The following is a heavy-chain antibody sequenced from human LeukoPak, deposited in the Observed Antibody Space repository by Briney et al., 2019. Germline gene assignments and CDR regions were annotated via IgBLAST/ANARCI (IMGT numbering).Heavy chain of an antibody. CDR2: IHSRGNI. Sequence: SETLSLTCTVSGGSISSSSYYWGWIRQPPGKGLEWIGLIHSRGNINYNPSLKSRVTMSVDTSKNQVSLKLNSVTAADTAVYYCARDRVTNAFDIWGQGTMVTVSS. J-gene: IGHJ3*02. V-gene: IGHV4-39*07. CDR1: GGSISSSSYY. D-gene: IGHD4-17*01. CDR3: ARDRVTNAFDI.